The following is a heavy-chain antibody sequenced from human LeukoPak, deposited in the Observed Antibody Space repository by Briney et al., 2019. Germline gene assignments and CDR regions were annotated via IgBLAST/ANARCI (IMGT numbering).Heavy chain of an antibody. CDR2: ISGSGGST. J-gene: IGHJ4*02. D-gene: IGHD6-13*01. Sequence: GGSLRLSCAASGFTFSSYAMSWVRQAPGKGLEWVSAISGSGGSTYYADSVKGRFTISRDNSKNTLYLQMNSLRAEDTDVYYCAKDLGDSSSWYPNWGQGTLVTVSS. V-gene: IGHV3-23*01. CDR1: GFTFSSYA. CDR3: AKDLGDSSSWYPN.